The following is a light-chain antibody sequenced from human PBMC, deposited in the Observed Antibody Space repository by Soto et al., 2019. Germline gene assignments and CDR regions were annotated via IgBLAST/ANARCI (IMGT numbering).Light chain of an antibody. J-gene: IGKJ1*01. Sequence: EIVLTQSPGTLSLSPGERATLSCRSSQTISSSYVAWYQRKAGQAPRLLIYGAISRATGIPDRFSGSGSGTDFSLTISRLEPEDFAVYYCQQYGTSLRWTFGQGTKVDIK. V-gene: IGKV3-20*01. CDR3: QQYGTSLRWT. CDR1: QTISSSY. CDR2: GAI.